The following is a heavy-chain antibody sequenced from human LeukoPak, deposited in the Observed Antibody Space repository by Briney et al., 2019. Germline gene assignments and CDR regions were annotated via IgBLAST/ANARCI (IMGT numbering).Heavy chain of an antibody. V-gene: IGHV3-23*01. D-gene: IGHD2-8*02. Sequence: GGSLRLSCTASEFSISRYAMSWVRQAPGKGLEWVSAVTSSTTSTYYANSVRGRFTISRDNSMNTLYLQMNSLRADDTAVYYCSKAPLKTCTGAVCYYRDVWGKGTTVSVPS. J-gene: IGHJ6*04. CDR1: EFSISRYA. CDR2: VTSSTTST. CDR3: SKAPLKTCTGAVCYYRDV.